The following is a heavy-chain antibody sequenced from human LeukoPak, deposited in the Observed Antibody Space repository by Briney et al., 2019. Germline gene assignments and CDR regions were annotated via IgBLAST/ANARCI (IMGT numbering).Heavy chain of an antibody. CDR1: GGSISSSNW. D-gene: IGHD3-22*01. V-gene: IGHV4-4*02. CDR2: IYHSGST. Sequence: SGTLSLTCAVSGGSISSSNWWSWVRPPPGKGLEWIGEIYHSGSTNYNPSLTSRVTISVDNSKNQFSLKLSSVTAADTAVYYCARGYYYDSSGYYSLDYWGQGTLVTVSS. J-gene: IGHJ4*02. CDR3: ARGYYYDSSGYYSLDY.